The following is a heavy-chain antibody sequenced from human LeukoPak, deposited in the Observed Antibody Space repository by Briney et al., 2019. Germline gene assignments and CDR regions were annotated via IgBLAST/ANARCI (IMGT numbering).Heavy chain of an antibody. CDR3: ARDFYDFWSGYYTEYYYYYMDV. Sequence: SETLSLTCAVYGGSFSGYYWSWIRQPPGKGLEWIGEINHSGSTNYNPSLKSRVTMSVDTSKNQFSLKLSSVTAADTAVYYCARDFYDFWSGYYTEYYYYYMDVWGKGTTVTVSS. CDR2: INHSGST. J-gene: IGHJ6*03. CDR1: GGSFSGYY. V-gene: IGHV4-34*01. D-gene: IGHD3-3*01.